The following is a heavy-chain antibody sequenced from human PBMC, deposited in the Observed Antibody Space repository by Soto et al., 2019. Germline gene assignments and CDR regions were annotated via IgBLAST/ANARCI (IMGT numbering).Heavy chain of an antibody. CDR2: INAGNGNT. CDR1: GYTFTSYA. J-gene: IGHJ5*02. CDR3: ARSPLALYYDFWSGLPRWFGP. D-gene: IGHD3-3*01. V-gene: IGHV1-3*01. Sequence: ASVKVSCKASGYTFTSYAMHWVRQAPGQRLEGMGWINAGNGNTKYSQKFQGRDTITRDTYASTAYMELSSLKSEDTAVYYCARSPLALYYDFWSGLPRWFGPRGPGTLGTVPS.